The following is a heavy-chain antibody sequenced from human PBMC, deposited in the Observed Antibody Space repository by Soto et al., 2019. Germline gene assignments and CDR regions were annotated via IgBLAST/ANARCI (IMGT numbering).Heavy chain of an antibody. Sequence: QVQLVQSGAEEKKPGASVKVSCKASGYTFTGYAMHWVRQAPGQRLKWMGWINAGNGNTKYSQKFQGRVTITRDTTASTAYVELSSLRSEDTAVYYCARAVALPAEFDYWGQGNLVNVSS. CDR2: INAGNGNT. CDR3: ARAVALPAEFDY. V-gene: IGHV1-3*05. J-gene: IGHJ4*02. CDR1: GYTFTGYA. D-gene: IGHD2-21*01.